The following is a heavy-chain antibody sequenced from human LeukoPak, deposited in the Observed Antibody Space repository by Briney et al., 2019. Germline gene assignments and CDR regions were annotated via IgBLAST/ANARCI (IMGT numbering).Heavy chain of an antibody. CDR1: GFSFSSYA. CDR3: VRVGNSLNYFDC. CDR2: LTASGKST. D-gene: IGHD3-16*01. V-gene: IGHV3-23*01. J-gene: IGHJ4*02. Sequence: GGSLRLSCAASGFSFSSYAMSWVRQAPGKGLEWVSALTASGKSTYYADSVKGRFTISRDNSKDTLYLQMNSLRAEDTAVYYCVRVGNSLNYFDCWGQGILVTVSS.